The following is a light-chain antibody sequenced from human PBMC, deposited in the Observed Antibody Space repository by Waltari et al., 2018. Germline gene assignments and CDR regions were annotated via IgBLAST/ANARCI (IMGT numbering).Light chain of an antibody. CDR1: SCDVGGYNY. V-gene: IGLV2-14*01. CDR3: SSYTSSSTHYV. J-gene: IGLJ1*01. Sequence: QSALTQPASVSGSPGQSITISCTGTSCDVGGYNYVSWYQQHPGKAPKLMIYEVSNRPSGVSKRFSGSKSGNTASLTISGLQAEDEAHYYCSSYTSSSTHYVFGTGTKVTVL. CDR2: EVS.